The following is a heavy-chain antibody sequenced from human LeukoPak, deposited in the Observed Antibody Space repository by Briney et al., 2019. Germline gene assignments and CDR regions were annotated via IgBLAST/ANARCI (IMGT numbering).Heavy chain of an antibody. CDR3: AKAGTLADYDFWSGLIDY. CDR2: IRYDGSNK. J-gene: IGHJ4*02. Sequence: PGGSLRLSCAASGFTFSSYGMHWVRQAPGKGLEWVAFIRYDGSNKYYADSVKGRFTISRDNSKNTLYLQMNSLRAEDTAVYYCAKAGTLADYDFWSGLIDYWGQGTLVTVSS. CDR1: GFTFSSYG. V-gene: IGHV3-30*02. D-gene: IGHD3-3*01.